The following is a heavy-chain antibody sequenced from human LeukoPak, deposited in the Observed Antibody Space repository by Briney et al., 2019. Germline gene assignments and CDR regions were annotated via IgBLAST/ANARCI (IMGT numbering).Heavy chain of an antibody. Sequence: SVTVSCKASGGTFSSYAISWVRQAPGQGLEWMGGIIPIFGTANYAQKFQGRVTITTDESTSKAYMELSSLRSEDTAVYYCARGAYSGSYYPLYYFDYWGQGTLVTVSS. CDR2: IIPIFGTA. CDR3: ARGAYSGSYYPLYYFDY. CDR1: GGTFSSYA. D-gene: IGHD1-26*01. V-gene: IGHV1-69*05. J-gene: IGHJ4*02.